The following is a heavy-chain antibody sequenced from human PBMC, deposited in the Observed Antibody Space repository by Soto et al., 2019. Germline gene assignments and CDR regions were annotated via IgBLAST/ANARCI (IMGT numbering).Heavy chain of an antibody. CDR1: GFTFSGYA. CDR2: ISYDGRNK. J-gene: IGHJ6*02. V-gene: IGHV3-30-3*01. CDR3: AMSRFAGFDYCDYRRALVGEYFVYCMDD. D-gene: IGHD4-17*01. Sequence: GGSLRLSCAASGFTFSGYAMHWVRQAPGKGLEWVSYISYDGRNKYYADSVKGRFTISRDNSKNALFLHMNSLRGKDTAVYFCAMSRFAGFDYCDYRRALVGEYFVYCMDDWGQGTKVTVSS.